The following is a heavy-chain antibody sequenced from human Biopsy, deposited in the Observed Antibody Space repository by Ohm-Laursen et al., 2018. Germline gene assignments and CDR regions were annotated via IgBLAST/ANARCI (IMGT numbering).Heavy chain of an antibody. CDR2: MYYSGGT. Sequence: TLSLTCTVSGGSISSGGYYWGWIRQHPGKGLEWIGHMYYSGGTYYNPSLKSRITISVDTSKNQFSLKLSSVTAADTAVFFCARLYRLDDYWNDDPPDAFDVWGQGTMVTVSS. D-gene: IGHD3-3*01. J-gene: IGHJ3*01. CDR3: ARLYRLDDYWNDDPPDAFDV. CDR1: GGSISSGGYY. V-gene: IGHV4-31*03.